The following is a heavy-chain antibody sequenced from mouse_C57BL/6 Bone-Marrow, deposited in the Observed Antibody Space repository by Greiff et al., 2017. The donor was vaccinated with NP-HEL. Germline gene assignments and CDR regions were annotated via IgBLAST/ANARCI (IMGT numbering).Heavy chain of an antibody. J-gene: IGHJ2*01. CDR2: IDPETGGT. Sequence: QVQLQQSGAELVRPGASVTLSCKASGYTFTDYEMHWVKQTPVHGLEWIGAIDPETGGTAYNQKFKGKAILTADKSSSTAYMELRSLTSEDSAVYYCTRTRYDGYIDYWGQGTTLTVSS. CDR1: GYTFTDYE. CDR3: TRTRYDGYIDY. D-gene: IGHD2-3*01. V-gene: IGHV1-15*01.